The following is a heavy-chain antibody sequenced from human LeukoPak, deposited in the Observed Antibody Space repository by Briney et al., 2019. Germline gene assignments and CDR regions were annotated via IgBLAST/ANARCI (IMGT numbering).Heavy chain of an antibody. J-gene: IGHJ5*02. CDR2: IYHSGST. CDR1: GGSISSSNW. Sequence: SETLSLTCAVSGGSISSSNWWSWVRQPPGKGLEWIGEIYHSGSTNYNPSLKSRVTISVDTSKNQFSLKLTSVTAADTAVYYCARCPYGDYNWFGPWGQGTLVTVSS. D-gene: IGHD3-10*01. V-gene: IGHV4-4*02. CDR3: ARCPYGDYNWFGP.